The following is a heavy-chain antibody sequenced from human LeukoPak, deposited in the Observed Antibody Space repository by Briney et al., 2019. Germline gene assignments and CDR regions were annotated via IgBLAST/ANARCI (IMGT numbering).Heavy chain of an antibody. CDR1: GYIFTSHW. J-gene: IGHJ4*02. CDR2: IYPSDSDT. D-gene: IGHD6-19*01. V-gene: IGHV5-51*01. CDR3: VRLVAGRGQFDY. Sequence: GESLKISCKGSGYIFTSHWIGWVRQMPEKGLEWMGIIYPSDSDTRYSPPFQDQVTISADKSNNTAYLQWSSLKASDTAMYYCVRLVAGRGQFDYWGQGTLVSVSS.